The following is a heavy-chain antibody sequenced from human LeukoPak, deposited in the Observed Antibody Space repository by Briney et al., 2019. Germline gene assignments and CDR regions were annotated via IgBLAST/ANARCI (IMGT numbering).Heavy chain of an antibody. V-gene: IGHV3-23*01. CDR3: AKAKYDDSGNYYAY. Sequence: GGSLRLSCAASGFTFSSHGMSWVRQAPGKGLECVSAITGSGGSTYYADSVKGRFTISRDNSKGTVSLQMNSLRAEDTAVYYCAKAKYDDSGNYYAYWGQGHLVTVSS. D-gene: IGHD3-22*01. CDR1: GFTFSSHG. CDR2: ITGSGGST. J-gene: IGHJ4*02.